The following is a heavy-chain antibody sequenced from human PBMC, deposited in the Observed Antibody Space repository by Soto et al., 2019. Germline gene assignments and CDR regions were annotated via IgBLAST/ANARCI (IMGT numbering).Heavy chain of an antibody. CDR1: GFTFSSHA. CDR2: ISGSGYNT. J-gene: IGHJ6*02. Sequence: PGGSLRLSCAASGFTFSSHAMSWVRQAPGKGLEWVAGISGSGYNTYYADSVKGRFIISRNNSKNTLYLQMNSLRAEDTAVYYCARDPYDFWSGYLSDTGYYYGMDVWGQGTTVTVSS. D-gene: IGHD3-3*01. V-gene: IGHV3-23*01. CDR3: ARDPYDFWSGYLSDTGYYYGMDV.